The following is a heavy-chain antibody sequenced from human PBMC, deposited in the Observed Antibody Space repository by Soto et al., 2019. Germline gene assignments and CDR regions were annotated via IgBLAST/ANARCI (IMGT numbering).Heavy chain of an antibody. D-gene: IGHD5-12*01. V-gene: IGHV3-74*01. Sequence: EVQLVESGGGLVQPGGSLRLSCAASGLTFSSYWMHWVRQAPGKGLVWVSRMYTDASSATYADSVKGRFTISRDNAKNTLFLQIDSLRTEDTAVYYCVRGNSGYGNFDYWGAGTLVTVSS. CDR2: MYTDASSA. CDR3: VRGNSGYGNFDY. J-gene: IGHJ4*02. CDR1: GLTFSSYW.